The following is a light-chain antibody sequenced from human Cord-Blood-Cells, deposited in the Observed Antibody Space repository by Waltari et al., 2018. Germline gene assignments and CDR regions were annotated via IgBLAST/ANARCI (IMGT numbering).Light chain of an antibody. J-gene: IGKJ2*01. CDR1: QGITSY. V-gene: IGKV1-39*01. Sequence: DIQMTPSPSSLSASVGDRVTITCRASQGITSYLNWYQQKPGKAPKLLIYAASSLQSGVPSRFSGSGSGTDFTLTISSLQPEDFATYYCQQSYSTPMYTFGQGTKLEIK. CDR3: QQSYSTPMYT. CDR2: AAS.